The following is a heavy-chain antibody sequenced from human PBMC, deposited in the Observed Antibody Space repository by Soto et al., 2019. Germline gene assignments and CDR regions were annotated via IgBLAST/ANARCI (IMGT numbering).Heavy chain of an antibody. CDR1: GYTFTTYG. Sequence: QVQLVQSGAEVKKPGASVKVSCKASGYTFTTYGISWVRQAPGQGLEWMGWISAYNGNTHYAQKLQGRVTMTADTATSTAYMELRSLRSDDTAVYYCARDHGYCSGGTCYPRYWGQGTLVTVSS. CDR3: ARDHGYCSGGTCYPRY. CDR2: ISAYNGNT. D-gene: IGHD2-15*01. V-gene: IGHV1-18*01. J-gene: IGHJ4*02.